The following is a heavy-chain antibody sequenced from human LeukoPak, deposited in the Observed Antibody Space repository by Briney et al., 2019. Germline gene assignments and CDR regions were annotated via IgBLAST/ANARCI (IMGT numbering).Heavy chain of an antibody. J-gene: IGHJ4*02. Sequence: ASVKVSCKASGYTFTSYDISWVRQATGQGLEWMGWMNPNSGNTGYAQKFQGRVTITRNTAISTAYMELSSLRSEDTAVYFCARVIGAKSALDYWGQGTLVTVSS. CDR3: ARVIGAKSALDY. D-gene: IGHD3-10*01. CDR1: GYTFTSYD. V-gene: IGHV1-8*03. CDR2: MNPNSGNT.